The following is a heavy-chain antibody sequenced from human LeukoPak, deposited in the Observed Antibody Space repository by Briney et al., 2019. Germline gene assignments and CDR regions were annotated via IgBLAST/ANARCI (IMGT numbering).Heavy chain of an antibody. Sequence: GGSLRLSCAASGFTFSSYAMHSVRQAPGKGLQYVSAISSNGGSTYYANSVKGRFTISRDNSKNTLYLQMGSLRAEDMAVYYCARGSGYGDYSQSTFDIWGQGTMVTVSS. CDR1: GFTFSSYA. J-gene: IGHJ3*02. V-gene: IGHV3-64*01. D-gene: IGHD4-17*01. CDR2: ISSNGGST. CDR3: ARGSGYGDYSQSTFDI.